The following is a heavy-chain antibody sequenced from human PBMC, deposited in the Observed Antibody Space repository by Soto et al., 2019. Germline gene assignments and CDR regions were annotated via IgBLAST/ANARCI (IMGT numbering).Heavy chain of an antibody. V-gene: IGHV1-46*01. Sequence: QVQLVQSGAEVKKPGASVKVSCKASGYIFTNHYIHWARQAPGQGLEWMGIINPSGGSTNYLQKFQGRITRTRDTSTSTVYMELSSLRSEDTAVYFCARADYYDSSGFYYDCWGQGSLVTVSS. CDR2: INPSGGST. J-gene: IGHJ4*02. CDR1: GYIFTNHY. CDR3: ARADYYDSSGFYYDC. D-gene: IGHD3-22*01.